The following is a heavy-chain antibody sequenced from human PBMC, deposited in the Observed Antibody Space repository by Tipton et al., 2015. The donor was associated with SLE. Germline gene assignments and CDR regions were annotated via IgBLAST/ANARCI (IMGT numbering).Heavy chain of an antibody. CDR3: ARPAGYGDYVDWYFDL. Sequence: TLSLTCAVYGGSFSGYYWSWIRQPPGKGLEWFGEINHSGSTNYNPSLKSRVTISVDTSKNQFSLKLSSVTAADTAVYYCARPAGYGDYVDWYFDLWGRGTLVTVSS. V-gene: IGHV4-34*01. D-gene: IGHD4-17*01. CDR2: INHSGST. CDR1: GGSFSGYY. J-gene: IGHJ2*01.